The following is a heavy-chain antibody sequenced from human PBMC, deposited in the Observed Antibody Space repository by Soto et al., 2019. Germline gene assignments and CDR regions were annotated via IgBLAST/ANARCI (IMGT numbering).Heavy chain of an antibody. J-gene: IGHJ6*03. CDR3: ARHRGYCSSTSCYEEDDYYYYYYKGV. CDR2: IYYSGST. D-gene: IGHD2-2*01. Sequence: SETLSLTCTVSGSSISSSSYYWGWIRQPPGTGLEWIGSIYYSGSTYYNPSLKSRVTISVDTSKNQFSLKLSSVTAADTAVYYCARHRGYCSSTSCYEEDDYYYYYYKGVWSKGTTVTVS. CDR1: GSSISSSSYY. V-gene: IGHV4-39*01.